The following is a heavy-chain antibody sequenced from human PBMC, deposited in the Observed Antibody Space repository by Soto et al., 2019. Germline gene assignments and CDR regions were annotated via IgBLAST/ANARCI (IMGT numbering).Heavy chain of an antibody. V-gene: IGHV1-8*01. CDR1: GYTFTSYD. Sequence: ASVKVSCKASGYTFTSYDINWVRQATGQGLERMGWMNPNSGNTGYAQKFQGRVTMTRNTSISTAYMELSSLRSEDTGVYYCASGHSSFYYFWSGYSNSPYYYYYMDVWGKGTTVTVSS. CDR2: MNPNSGNT. J-gene: IGHJ6*03. D-gene: IGHD3-3*01. CDR3: ASGHSSFYYFWSGYSNSPYYYYYMDV.